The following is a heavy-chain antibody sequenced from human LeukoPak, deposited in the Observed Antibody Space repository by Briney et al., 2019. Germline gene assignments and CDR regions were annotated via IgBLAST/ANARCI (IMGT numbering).Heavy chain of an antibody. CDR3: ARENYYDSSGYSEGMDV. Sequence: SETLSLTCTDSGGSISDHYLSWIRQPAGKGLEWIGRMYVSGTTNYNPSLRSRVSMPMDTSKNQFSLRLTSVTAADTAVYYCARENYYDSSGYSEGMDVWGQGTTVTV. V-gene: IGHV4-4*07. D-gene: IGHD3-22*01. CDR2: MYVSGTT. CDR1: GGSISDHY. J-gene: IGHJ6*02.